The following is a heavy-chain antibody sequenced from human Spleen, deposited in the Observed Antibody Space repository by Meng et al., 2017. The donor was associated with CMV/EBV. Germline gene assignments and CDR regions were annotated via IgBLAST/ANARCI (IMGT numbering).Heavy chain of an antibody. CDR3: ARPPQGGTSHFDY. CDR1: GFTFSTYA. D-gene: IGHD2-2*01. J-gene: IGHJ4*02. V-gene: IGHV3-30-3*01. CDR2: MSDDGNKK. Sequence: GGSLRLSCAASGFTFSTYALYWVRQAPGKGLEWVTVMSDDGNKKYYANSVKGRFTISRDNAKNSLYLQMNSLRAEDTAVYYCARPPQGGTSHFDYWGQGTLVTSPQ.